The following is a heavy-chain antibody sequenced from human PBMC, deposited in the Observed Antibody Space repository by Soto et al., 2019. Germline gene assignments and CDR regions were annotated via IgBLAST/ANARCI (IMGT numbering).Heavy chain of an antibody. J-gene: IGHJ4*02. V-gene: IGHV4-34*01. CDR1: GGSLSGYY. CDR2: IKDDGLT. Sequence: QVQLQQWGAGLLKPSETLSLTCVVYGGSLSGYYWSWIRQPPGKGLEWIGEIKDDGLTNYSPSLKSRATISADRPKNQFSLKLYSVTAADTAVYYCARGQEGVVATHWDQGSLVTVSS. CDR3: ARGQEGVVATH. D-gene: IGHD5-12*01.